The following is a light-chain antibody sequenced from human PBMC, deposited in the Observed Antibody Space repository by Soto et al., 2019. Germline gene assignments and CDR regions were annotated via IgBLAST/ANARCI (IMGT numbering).Light chain of an antibody. CDR1: QSVNSN. J-gene: IGKJ5*01. V-gene: IGKV3-15*01. CDR3: QRYNNWPPIT. Sequence: EIVMTQSPATLSVSPGERATLSCRASQSVNSNLAWYQQKPGQAPMLLIYGASTRTTGIVARVSGRGSRTECTLTISSLQSEDFAVYYCQRYNNWPPITFGQGTRLEIK. CDR2: GAS.